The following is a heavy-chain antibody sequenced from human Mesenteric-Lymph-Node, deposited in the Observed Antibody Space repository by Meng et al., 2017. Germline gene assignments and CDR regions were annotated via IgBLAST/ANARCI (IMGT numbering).Heavy chain of an antibody. CDR2: INAGNGNT. V-gene: IGHV1-3*01. J-gene: IGHJ5*02. Sequence: ASVKVSCKASGYTFTGYYMHWVRQAPGQRLEWMGWINAGNGNTKYSQKFQGRVTITRDTSASTAYMELSSLRSEDTAVYYCARESNYYDSSGYYRNWYDPCGQATL. D-gene: IGHD3-22*01. CDR3: ARESNYYDSSGYYRNWYDP. CDR1: GYTFTGYY.